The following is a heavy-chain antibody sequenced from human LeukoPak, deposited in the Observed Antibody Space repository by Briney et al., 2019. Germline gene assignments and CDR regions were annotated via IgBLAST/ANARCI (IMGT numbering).Heavy chain of an antibody. CDR2: ISHDGGTK. D-gene: IGHD3-10*01. Sequence: AGGSLRLSCAASSFSFSTYILHWVRQAPGKGLEWVAVISHDGGTKYYADSVKGRFTISRDNSKNTVYLQMNSLRTEDTAVYYRARDGITMVRGVITEWGQGSLVTVSS. CDR1: SFSFSTYI. J-gene: IGHJ4*02. V-gene: IGHV3-30-3*01. CDR3: ARDGITMVRGVITE.